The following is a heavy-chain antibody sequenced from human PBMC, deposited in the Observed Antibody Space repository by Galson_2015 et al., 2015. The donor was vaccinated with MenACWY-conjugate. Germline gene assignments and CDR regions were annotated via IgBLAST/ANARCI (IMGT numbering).Heavy chain of an antibody. Sequence: SVKVSCKASGYTFTSSYMHWVRQAPGQGLEWMGIINPSGGSTSYAQKFQGRVTMTRDTSTSTVYMELSSLRSEDTAVYYCARGCSSISCYNRYTYYYYYGMDVWGQGTTVTVSS. D-gene: IGHD2-2*02. CDR2: INPSGGST. V-gene: IGHV1-46*01. J-gene: IGHJ6*02. CDR1: GYTFTSSY. CDR3: ARGCSSISCYNRYTYYYYYGMDV.